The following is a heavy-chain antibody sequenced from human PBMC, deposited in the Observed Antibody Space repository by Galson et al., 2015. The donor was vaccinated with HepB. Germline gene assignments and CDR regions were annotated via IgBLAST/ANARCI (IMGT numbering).Heavy chain of an antibody. J-gene: IGHJ4*02. V-gene: IGHV3-30*04. CDR2: ISYDGGTR. CDR1: GFTFSSYA. CDR3: ARDLIAAAGIPNFAN. D-gene: IGHD6-13*01. Sequence: SLRLSCAASGFTFSSYAMHWVRQAPGKGLEWVAGISYDGGTRYHADSVKGRLTISRDNSKNTLYLQMNSLRVEDTALYYCARDLIAAAGIPNFANWGQGTLVTVSS.